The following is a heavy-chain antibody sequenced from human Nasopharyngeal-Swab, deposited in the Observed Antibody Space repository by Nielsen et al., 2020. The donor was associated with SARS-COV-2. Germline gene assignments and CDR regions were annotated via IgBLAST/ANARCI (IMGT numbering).Heavy chain of an antibody. Sequence: WVRQAPGQGLKWMGIINPSGGSTSYAQKFQGRVTMTRDTSTSTVYMELSSLRSEDTAVYYCARVISLGEYYFDYWGQGTLVTVSS. CDR3: ARVISLGEYYFDY. D-gene: IGHD3-10*01. J-gene: IGHJ4*02. V-gene: IGHV1-46*01. CDR2: INPSGGST.